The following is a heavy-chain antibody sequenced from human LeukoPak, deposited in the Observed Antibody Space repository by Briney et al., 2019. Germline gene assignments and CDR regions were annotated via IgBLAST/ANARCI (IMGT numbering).Heavy chain of an antibody. D-gene: IGHD5-12*01. J-gene: IGHJ4*02. CDR1: EFTVSSNY. Sequence: GGSLRLSCAASEFTVSSNYMSWVRQAPGKGLEWVSVIYSGGSTYYADSVKGRFTISRDDSKNTLYLQMNSLRAEDTAVYYCASGYAYFDYWGQGTLVTVSS. CDR2: IYSGGST. CDR3: ASGYAYFDY. V-gene: IGHV3-53*01.